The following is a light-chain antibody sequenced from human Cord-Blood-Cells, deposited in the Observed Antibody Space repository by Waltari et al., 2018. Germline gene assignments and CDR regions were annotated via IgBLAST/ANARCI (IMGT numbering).Light chain of an antibody. Sequence: QSALTQPASVSGSPGQSITISCTGTSSDVGSYNLVSWYQQHPDKAPKLMSYEVSKRPSGVSNRFSDSKSGNTASLTVSGLQAEDEADYYCCSYAGSSTYVFGTGTKVTVL. CDR2: EVS. CDR1: SSDVGSYNL. V-gene: IGLV2-23*02. CDR3: CSYAGSSTYV. J-gene: IGLJ1*01.